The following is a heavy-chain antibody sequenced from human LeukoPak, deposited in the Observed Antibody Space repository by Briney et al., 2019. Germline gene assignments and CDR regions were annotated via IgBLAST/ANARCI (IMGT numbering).Heavy chain of an antibody. J-gene: IGHJ5*02. CDR1: GYTFTSYD. Sequence: GASVKVSCKASGYTFTSYDINWVRQATGQGLDWMGWMNPNSGNTGYAQKFQGRVTITRNTSISTAYMELSSLRSEDTAVYYCARGQNTITIFGVVPYEFDPWGQGTLVTVSS. CDR2: MNPNSGNT. D-gene: IGHD3-3*01. CDR3: ARGQNTITIFGVVPYEFDP. V-gene: IGHV1-8*03.